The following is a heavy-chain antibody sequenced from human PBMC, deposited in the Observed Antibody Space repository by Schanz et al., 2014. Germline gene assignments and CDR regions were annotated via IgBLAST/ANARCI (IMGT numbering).Heavy chain of an antibody. V-gene: IGHV3-23*04. J-gene: IGHJ3*02. D-gene: IGHD3-10*01. CDR1: RFTVTNAW. CDR3: AKGRFGELSAFDI. Sequence: EAHLVESGGGLVKPGGSLTLSCAASRFTVTNAWMSWVRQAPGKGPEWVSAISGSGGSTYYADFVKGRFTISRDNSKNTLYLQMNSLRAEDTAVYYCAKGRFGELSAFDIWGQGTMVTVSS. CDR2: ISGSGGST.